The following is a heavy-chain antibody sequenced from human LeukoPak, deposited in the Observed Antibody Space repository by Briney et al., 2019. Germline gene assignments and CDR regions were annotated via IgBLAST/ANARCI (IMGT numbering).Heavy chain of an antibody. D-gene: IGHD6-19*01. CDR2: IKQDGSEK. CDR3: ARDKGGQWLVTIDY. J-gene: IGHJ4*02. Sequence: GGSLRLSCAASGFTFSSYWMSWVRQAPGKGLEWVANIKQDGSEKYYVDSVKGRFTISRDNAKNSLYLQMNSLRAEDTAVYYCARDKGGQWLVTIDYWGQGTLVTVSS. CDR1: GFTFSSYW. V-gene: IGHV3-7*01.